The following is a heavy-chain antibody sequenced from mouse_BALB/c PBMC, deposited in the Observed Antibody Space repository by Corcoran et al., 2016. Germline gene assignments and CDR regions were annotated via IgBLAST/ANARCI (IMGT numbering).Heavy chain of an antibody. V-gene: IGHV1-7*01. CDR2: INPSTGYT. CDR3: ARWYGNYDY. D-gene: IGHD2-10*02. Sequence: QVQLQQSGAELAKPGASVKMSCKASGYTFTSYWMHWVKQRPGQGLEWIGYINPSTGYTEYNQKFKDKATLNADKSSSTAYMQLSSLTSEDSAVYYCARWYGNYDYWGQGTTLTVSS. J-gene: IGHJ2*01. CDR1: GYTFTSYW.